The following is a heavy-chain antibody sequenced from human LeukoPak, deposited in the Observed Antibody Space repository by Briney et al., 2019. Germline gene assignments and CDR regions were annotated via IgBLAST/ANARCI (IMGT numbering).Heavy chain of an antibody. D-gene: IGHD4-4*01. CDR2: ISWDGGST. CDR3: AKDVHAQSFPYPYSNYAPPYYYYGMDV. V-gene: IGHV3-43*01. CDR1: GFTFDDYT. Sequence: GGSLRLSCAASGFTFDDYTMHWVRQAPGKGLEWVSLISWDGGSTYYADSVKGRFTISRDNSKNSLYLQMNSLRTEDTALYYCAKDVHAQSFPYPYSNYAPPYYYYGMDVWGQGTTVTVSS. J-gene: IGHJ6*02.